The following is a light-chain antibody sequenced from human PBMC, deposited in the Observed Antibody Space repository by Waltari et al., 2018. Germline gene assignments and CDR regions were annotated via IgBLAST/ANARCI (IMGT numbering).Light chain of an antibody. J-gene: IGLJ3*02. CDR3: HSRDTISTRV. Sequence: SSELTQDPAVSVALGQTVRITCQGDSLRIYYASWYQQRPGQAPRLVLYGQDNRPSGIPDRFSGSTSGDTASLTITGAQAEDEADYYCHSRDTISTRVFGGGTRLTV. CDR1: SLRIYY. CDR2: GQD. V-gene: IGLV3-19*01.